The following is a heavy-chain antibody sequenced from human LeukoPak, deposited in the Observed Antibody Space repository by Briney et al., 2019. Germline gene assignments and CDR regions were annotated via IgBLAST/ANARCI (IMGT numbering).Heavy chain of an antibody. J-gene: IGHJ4*02. CDR3: ARSRCLITMVRGVILGY. CDR2: IKEDGSEK. CDR1: GFTFSSYW. V-gene: IGHV3-7*01. D-gene: IGHD3-10*01. Sequence: GGSLRLSCSASGFTFSSYWMSWVRQAPGKGLEWVGNIKEDGSEKYSVDSVKGRFTISRDNAKNSLYLQMNSLRAEDTAVYYCARSRCLITMVRGVILGYWGQGTLVTVSS.